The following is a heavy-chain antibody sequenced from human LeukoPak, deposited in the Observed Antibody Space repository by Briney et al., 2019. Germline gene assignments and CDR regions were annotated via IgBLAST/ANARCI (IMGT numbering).Heavy chain of an antibody. CDR2: MNPNTGDT. CDR1: GYSFTSYD. Sequence: ASVKVSCKASGYSFTSYDINRVRQATGQGLEWMGYMNPNTGDTGVTQKFQGRVTMTRDPSINTAYMELTSLRSEDTAVYFCTRGGEILTHYKHIDYWGQGTLVTVSS. D-gene: IGHD3-9*01. CDR3: TRGGEILTHYKHIDY. J-gene: IGHJ4*02. V-gene: IGHV1-8*01.